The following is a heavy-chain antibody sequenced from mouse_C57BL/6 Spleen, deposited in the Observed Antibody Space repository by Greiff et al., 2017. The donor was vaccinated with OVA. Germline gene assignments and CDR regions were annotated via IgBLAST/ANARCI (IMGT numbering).Heavy chain of an antibody. CDR1: GYTFTSYW. Sequence: QVQLQQPGAELVKPGASVKMSCKASGYTFTSYWITWVKQRPGQGLEWIGDLYPGSGSTNYNEKFKSKATMTVDTSSSTAYMQLSSLTSEDSAVYYCAREGWNTTVFDYWGQGTTLTVSS. V-gene: IGHV1-55*01. CDR2: LYPGSGST. J-gene: IGHJ2*01. CDR3: AREGWNTTVFDY. D-gene: IGHD1-1*01.